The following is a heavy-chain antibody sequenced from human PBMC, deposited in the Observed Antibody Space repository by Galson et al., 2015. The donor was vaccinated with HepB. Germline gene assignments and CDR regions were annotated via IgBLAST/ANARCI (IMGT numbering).Heavy chain of an antibody. CDR2: ISYDGSNK. CDR1: GFTFSSYA. D-gene: IGHD3-3*01. CDR3: ARDGKRYYDFWSGYSNWFDP. J-gene: IGHJ5*02. Sequence: SLRLSCAASGFTFSSYAMHWVRQAPGKGLEWMAVISYDGSNKYYADSVKGRFTVSRDNSKNTPYLQMNSLRAEDTAVYCCARDGKRYYDFWSGYSNWFDPWGQGTLVTVAS. V-gene: IGHV3-30-3*01.